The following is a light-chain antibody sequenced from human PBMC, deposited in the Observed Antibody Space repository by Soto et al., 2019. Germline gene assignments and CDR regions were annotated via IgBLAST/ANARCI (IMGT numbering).Light chain of an antibody. V-gene: IGLV1-47*01. J-gene: IGLJ2*01. CDR1: SSNIGSNY. Sequence: QSVRNQPPSASGTPGQRVTISCSGSSSNIGSNYVYWYQQLPGTAPKLLIYRNNQRPSGVPDRFSGSKSGTSASLAISGLRSEDEADYYCAAWDDSLSGYVVFGGGTKVTVL. CDR3: AAWDDSLSGYVV. CDR2: RNN.